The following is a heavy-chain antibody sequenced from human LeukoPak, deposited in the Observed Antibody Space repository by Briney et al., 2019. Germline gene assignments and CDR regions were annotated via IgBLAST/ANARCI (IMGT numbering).Heavy chain of an antibody. J-gene: IGHJ4*02. D-gene: IGHD5-18*01. CDR3: TRPHAGYSYGLDY. Sequence: GESLKISCKASGFSFTSYWIGWVRQMPGKGLEWMGIIYPGDSDTRYSPSFQGQVTISADKSISTAYLQWSSLKASDTAMYYCTRPHAGYSYGLDYWGQGTLVTVSS. CDR2: IYPGDSDT. V-gene: IGHV5-51*01. CDR1: GFSFTSYW.